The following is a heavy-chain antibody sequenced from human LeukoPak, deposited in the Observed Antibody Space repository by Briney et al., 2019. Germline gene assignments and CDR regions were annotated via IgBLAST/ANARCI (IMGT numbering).Heavy chain of an antibody. Sequence: GGSLRLSCAGSGFNFSGFAIHWVRQASGKGLEWVGRIRIKANNYATTYAASVRGRFIISRDDSNNMAYLQMNSLDTEDSAVYYCVILDWGRGTRVTVSS. CDR2: IRIKANNYAT. D-gene: IGHD3-10*01. CDR1: GFNFSGFA. V-gene: IGHV3-73*01. CDR3: VILD. J-gene: IGHJ4*02.